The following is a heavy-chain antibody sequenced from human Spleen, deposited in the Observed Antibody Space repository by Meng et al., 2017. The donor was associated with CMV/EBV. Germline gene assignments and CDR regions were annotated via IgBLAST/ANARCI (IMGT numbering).Heavy chain of an antibody. CDR3: AREEHSGTVFDY. V-gene: IGHV4-34*01. Sequence: QVQLQQWGAVLLQPSETLSLTCAVYGGSFSGYYWSWIRQPPGKGLEWIGEINHSGSTNYNPSLKSRVTISVDTSKNQFSLKLSSVTAADTAVYYCAREEHSGTVFDYWGQGTLVTVPS. D-gene: IGHD1-26*01. J-gene: IGHJ4*02. CDR2: INHSGST. CDR1: GGSFSGYY.